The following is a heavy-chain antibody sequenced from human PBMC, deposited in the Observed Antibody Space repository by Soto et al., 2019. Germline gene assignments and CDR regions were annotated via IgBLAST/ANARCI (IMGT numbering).Heavy chain of an antibody. J-gene: IGHJ4*02. CDR2: IGSSGSGI. D-gene: IGHD1-26*01. V-gene: IGHV3-48*03. CDR1: GFTFSSYE. Sequence: DVQLVESGGDLVQPGGSLRLSCAAPGFTFSSYEMNWVRQAPGKGLEWVSYIGSSGSGIYYADFVKGRFTISRDNAKKSLYLQMNGLRAEDTAVYYCARDSTDSGSLDYWGQGTLVTVSS. CDR3: ARDSTDSGSLDY.